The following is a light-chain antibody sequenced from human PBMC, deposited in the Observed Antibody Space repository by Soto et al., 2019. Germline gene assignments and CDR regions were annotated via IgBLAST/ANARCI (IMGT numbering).Light chain of an antibody. Sequence: DIQMTQSPSTLSASVGDRVTITCRASQSISSWLAWYQQKPGKAPKLLIYDASSLESGVPSRFSGSGSGTEFTLTISSLQPDDFATYYCQQYNSYWGTFGQGPRWIS. J-gene: IGKJ1*01. CDR2: DAS. V-gene: IGKV1-5*01. CDR3: QQYNSYWGT. CDR1: QSISSW.